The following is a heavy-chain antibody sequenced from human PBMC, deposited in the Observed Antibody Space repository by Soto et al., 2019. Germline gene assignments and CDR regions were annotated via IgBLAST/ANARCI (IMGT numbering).Heavy chain of an antibody. CDR3: VRRVSGNYDY. D-gene: IGHD1-7*01. J-gene: IGHJ4*02. CDR1: GSTFSSYD. Sequence: EVQLAESGGGMVQPGGSLRLSCVASGSTFSSYDMHWVRQAPGKGLDYVSYISSNGGTTYYGNSVKGRFTISRDNSKNTLYLQMGSLRAEDMAVYYCVRRVSGNYDYWGQGTLVTVSS. V-gene: IGHV3-64*01. CDR2: ISSNGGTT.